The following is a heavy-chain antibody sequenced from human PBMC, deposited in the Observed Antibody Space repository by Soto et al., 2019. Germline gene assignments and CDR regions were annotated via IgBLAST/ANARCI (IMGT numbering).Heavy chain of an antibody. D-gene: IGHD3-10*01. CDR3: AICLSGGTKRGRFSFAARGSLDL. CDR1: GYTFTSYG. CDR2: ISAYNGNT. J-gene: IGHJ2*01. Sequence: EASVKVSCKASGYTFTSYGISWVRQAPGQGLEWMGWISAYNGNTNYAQKLQGRVTMTTDTSTSTAYMELRSLRSDDTAVYYCAICLSGGTKRGRFSFAARGSLDL. V-gene: IGHV1-18*01.